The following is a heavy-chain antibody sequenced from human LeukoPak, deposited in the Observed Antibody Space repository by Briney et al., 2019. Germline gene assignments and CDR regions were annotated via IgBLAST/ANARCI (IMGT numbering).Heavy chain of an antibody. CDR3: ARGRSSSSWYYFDY. CDR1: GGSISSYY. J-gene: IGHJ4*02. D-gene: IGHD6-13*01. V-gene: IGHV4-4*07. CDR2: IYTSEST. Sequence: SETLSLTCTVSGGSISSYYWSWIRQPAGKGLEWIGRIYTSESTNYNPSLKSRVTMSVDTSKNQFSLKLSSVTAADTAVYYCARGRSSSSWYYFDYWGQGTLVTVSS.